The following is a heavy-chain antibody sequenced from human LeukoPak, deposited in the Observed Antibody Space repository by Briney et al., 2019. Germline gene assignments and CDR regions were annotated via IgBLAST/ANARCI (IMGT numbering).Heavy chain of an antibody. CDR3: ARHRDGYNHDY. CDR1: GYSFTSYW. J-gene: IGHJ4*02. CDR2: IYPGDSEI. D-gene: IGHD5-24*01. Sequence: GESLKISCKGSGYSFTSYWIAWVRQMPGKGLELMGIIYPGDSEIRYSPSFQGQVTISADKSISTAYLQWSSLKASDTAMYYCARHRDGYNHDYWGQGTLVTVSS. V-gene: IGHV5-51*01.